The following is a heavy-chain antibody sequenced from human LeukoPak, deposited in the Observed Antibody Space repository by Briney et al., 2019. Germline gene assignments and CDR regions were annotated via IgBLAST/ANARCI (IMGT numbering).Heavy chain of an antibody. D-gene: IGHD3-22*01. CDR2: ISSSSSYI. Sequence: PGGSLRLSCAASGFTFSSYSMNWVRQAPGKGLEWVSSISSSSSYIYYADSVKGRFTISRDNAKNSLYLQINSLRAEDTAVYYCARIDSSHYYDSSGYHGSFDYWGQGTLVTVSS. CDR1: GFTFSSYS. J-gene: IGHJ4*02. CDR3: ARIDSSHYYDSSGYHGSFDY. V-gene: IGHV3-21*01.